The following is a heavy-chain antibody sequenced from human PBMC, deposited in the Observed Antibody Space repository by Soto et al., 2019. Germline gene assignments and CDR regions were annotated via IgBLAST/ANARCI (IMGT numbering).Heavy chain of an antibody. Sequence: GGSLRLSCAASGFTFSSYAMSWVRQAPGKGLEWVSAISGSGGSTYYADSVKGRFTISRDNSKNTLHLQMNSLRAEDTAVYYCAKENQDDFWSGYYTRRLDYMDVWGKGTTVTVSS. CDR2: ISGSGGST. D-gene: IGHD3-3*01. J-gene: IGHJ6*03. V-gene: IGHV3-23*01. CDR3: AKENQDDFWSGYYTRRLDYMDV. CDR1: GFTFSSYA.